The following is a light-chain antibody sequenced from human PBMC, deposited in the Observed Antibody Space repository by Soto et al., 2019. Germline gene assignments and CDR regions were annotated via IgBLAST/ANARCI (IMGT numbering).Light chain of an antibody. CDR2: KVS. V-gene: IGKV2-30*02. CDR3: MQGTHWPIT. CDR1: QSLVHSDGTAY. Sequence: DVVSTQSPLSLPVTLGQPASISCRSNQSLVHSDGTAYFSWFQQRPGRSPRRLIYKVSNRDSGVPARFSGSGSGTDFALKISRVEAEDVGVYYCMQGTHWPITFGQGTRLEIK. J-gene: IGKJ5*01.